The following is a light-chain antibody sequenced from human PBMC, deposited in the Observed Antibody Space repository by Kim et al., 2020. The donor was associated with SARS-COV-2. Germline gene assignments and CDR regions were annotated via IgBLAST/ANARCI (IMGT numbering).Light chain of an antibody. CDR3: NSRVSSGNVV. CDR2: GRN. V-gene: IGLV3-19*01. CDR1: SLRSYY. J-gene: IGLJ2*01. Sequence: SSELTQDPAVSVALGQTVRITCQGDSLRSYYASWYQQKPGQAPVLVIYGRNNRPSGIPDRFSGSTSGNTASLTITGAQAEDEADYYCNSRVSSGNVVFGGGTQLTVL.